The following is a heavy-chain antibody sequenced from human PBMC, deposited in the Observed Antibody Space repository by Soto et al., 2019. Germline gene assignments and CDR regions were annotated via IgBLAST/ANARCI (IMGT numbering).Heavy chain of an antibody. Sequence: SETLSLTCSVSAGSISTYHWSWILQPPGKGLEWIGEIYYSGRTNFNPSLKSRVTISIDKSKNQVSLRLSSVTDADTAVYYCARRAVAGTSWFDPWGQGTQVTVSS. D-gene: IGHD6-19*01. CDR2: IYYSGRT. CDR3: ARRAVAGTSWFDP. V-gene: IGHV4-59*12. CDR1: AGSISTYH. J-gene: IGHJ5*02.